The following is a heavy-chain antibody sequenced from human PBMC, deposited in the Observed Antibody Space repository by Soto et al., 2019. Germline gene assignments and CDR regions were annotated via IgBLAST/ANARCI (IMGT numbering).Heavy chain of an antibody. Sequence: PXATLSLTCAVYGGSFSGYYWSWIRQPPGKGLEWIGEINHSGSTNYNPSLKSRVTISVDTSKNQFSLKLSSVTAADTAVYYCARGRRGTYYDFWSGYYSHWFDTWGQGTLVTVYS. V-gene: IGHV4-34*01. CDR1: GGSFSGYY. CDR3: ARGRRGTYYDFWSGYYSHWFDT. J-gene: IGHJ5*02. D-gene: IGHD3-3*01. CDR2: INHSGST.